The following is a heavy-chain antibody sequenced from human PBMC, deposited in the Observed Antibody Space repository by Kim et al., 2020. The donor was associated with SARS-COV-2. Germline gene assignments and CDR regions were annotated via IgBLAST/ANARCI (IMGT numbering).Heavy chain of an antibody. Sequence: GGSLRLSCAASQFTFSSYWMNWVRQAPGKGLEWVSSINSDGSSISYADSVKGRFTVSRDNAKNTLYLQMNSLRAEDTALYYCAREGEGGNDDFDY. V-gene: IGHV3-74*01. CDR1: QFTFSSYW. CDR2: INSDGSSI. J-gene: IGHJ4*01. D-gene: IGHD1-1*01. CDR3: AREGEGGNDDFDY.